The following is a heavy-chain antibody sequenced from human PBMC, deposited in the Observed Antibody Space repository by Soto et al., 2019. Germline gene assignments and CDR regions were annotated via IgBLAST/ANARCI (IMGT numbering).Heavy chain of an antibody. CDR3: AKDRIHMLPRYYFDY. J-gene: IGHJ4*02. V-gene: IGHV3-23*01. D-gene: IGHD3-10*02. CDR2: ISGSGGST. CDR1: GFTFSSYA. Sequence: DVKLLESGGGLVQPGGSLRLSCAASGFTFSSYAMSWVRQAPGKGLEWVTAISGSGGSTYYADSVKGRFTISRDNSKNTLYLQMNSLRAEDTAVYYSAKDRIHMLPRYYFDYWGQGTLVTVSS.